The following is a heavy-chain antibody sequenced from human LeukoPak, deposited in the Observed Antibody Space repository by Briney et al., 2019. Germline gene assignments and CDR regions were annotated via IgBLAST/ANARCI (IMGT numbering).Heavy chain of an antibody. V-gene: IGHV3-7*01. CDR3: ARPAAMVSSSYYDY. CDR1: GFTFSSYW. CDR2: IKQDGSEK. J-gene: IGHJ4*02. Sequence: GGSLRLSCAASGFTFSSYWMSWVRQAPGKGLEWVANIKQDGSEKYYVDSVKGRFTISRDNAKNSLYLQMNSLRAEDTAVYYCARPAAMVSSSYYDYWGQGALVTVSS. D-gene: IGHD2-2*01.